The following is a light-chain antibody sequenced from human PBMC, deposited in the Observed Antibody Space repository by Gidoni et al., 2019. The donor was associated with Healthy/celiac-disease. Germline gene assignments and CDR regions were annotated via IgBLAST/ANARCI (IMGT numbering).Light chain of an antibody. J-gene: IGKJ2*01. CDR1: QSIISY. V-gene: IGKV1-39*01. CDR3: QQSYSTPPST. CDR2: AAS. Sequence: DIQMTQSPSSLSASVGDRVTITCRESQSIISYLNWYQQKPGKAPKLLIYAASSLQSGVPSRFSGSVSCTDFPLTISSLQPEYFATYYCQQSYSTPPSTFGQGTKLEIK.